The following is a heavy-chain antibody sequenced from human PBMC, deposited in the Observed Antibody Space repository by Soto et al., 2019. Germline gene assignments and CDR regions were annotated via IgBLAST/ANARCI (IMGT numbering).Heavy chain of an antibody. J-gene: IGHJ6*02. CDR2: IIPIFGTA. Sequence: SVKVSCKASGGTFSSYAISWVRQAPGQGLEWMGGIIPIFGTANYAQKFQGRVTMTADASTSTAYMELSSLKSDDTAVYYCARRDSLGYCISTSCMDVWGQGTTVTVSS. CDR1: GGTFSSYA. D-gene: IGHD2-2*01. CDR3: ARRDSLGYCISTSCMDV. V-gene: IGHV1-69*13.